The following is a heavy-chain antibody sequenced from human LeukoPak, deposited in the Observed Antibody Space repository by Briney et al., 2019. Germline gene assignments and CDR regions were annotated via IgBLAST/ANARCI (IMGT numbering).Heavy chain of an antibody. D-gene: IGHD3-22*01. CDR2: IYSGGST. CDR1: GFTVGSNY. CDR3: AREHYYDSSGYYPVFDY. Sequence: GGSLRLSCAASGFTVGSNYMSWVRQAPGKGLEWVSVIYSGGSTYYADSVKGRFTISRDNSKNTLYLQMNSLRAEDTAVYYCAREHYYDSSGYYPVFDYWGQGTLVTVSS. V-gene: IGHV3-53*05. J-gene: IGHJ4*02.